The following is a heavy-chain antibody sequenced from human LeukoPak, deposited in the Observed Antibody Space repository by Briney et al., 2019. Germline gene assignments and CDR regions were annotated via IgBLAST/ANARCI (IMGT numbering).Heavy chain of an antibody. J-gene: IGHJ4*02. CDR3: AKGHRPVGATLIDY. Sequence: GGSLRLSCAASGFTFSSYGMHWVRQAPGKGLEWVAFIRYDGSNKYYADSVKGRFTISRDNSKNTLYLRMNSLRAEDTAVYYCAKGHRPVGATLIDYWGQGTLVTVSS. D-gene: IGHD1-26*01. CDR1: GFTFSSYG. CDR2: IRYDGSNK. V-gene: IGHV3-30*02.